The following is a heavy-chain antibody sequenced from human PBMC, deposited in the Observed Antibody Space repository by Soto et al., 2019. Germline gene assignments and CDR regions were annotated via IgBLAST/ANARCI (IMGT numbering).Heavy chain of an antibody. J-gene: IGHJ4*02. CDR1: GYTFTSYG. CDR3: ARDRRVTSGLWYFDY. D-gene: IGHD4-4*01. CDR2: ISAYNGNT. Sequence: GASVKVSCKASGYTFTSYGISWVRQAPGQGLEWMGWISAYNGNTNYAQKFQGRVTITADESTSTAYMELSSLRSEDTAVYYCARDRRVTSGLWYFDYWGQGTLVTVSS. V-gene: IGHV1-18*04.